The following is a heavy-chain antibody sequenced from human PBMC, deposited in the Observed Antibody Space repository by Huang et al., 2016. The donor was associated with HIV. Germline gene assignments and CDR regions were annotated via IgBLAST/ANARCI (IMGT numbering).Heavy chain of an antibody. CDR1: GLTLPNYV. J-gene: IGHJ4*02. Sequence: QVHLVQSGAEVKKPGASVKVSCKASGLTLPNYVIKWVRQAPGRGRGWMGWRNPNPGNTGFAQSFQGRVTMTRKTSITTAYMELTSLTSEDTAVYYCARSAYGDLDYWGLGTLVSVSS. CDR2: RNPNPGNT. D-gene: IGHD4-17*01. V-gene: IGHV1-8*02. CDR3: ARSAYGDLDY.